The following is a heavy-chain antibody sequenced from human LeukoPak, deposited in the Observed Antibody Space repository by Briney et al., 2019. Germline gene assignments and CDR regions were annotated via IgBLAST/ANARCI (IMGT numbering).Heavy chain of an antibody. Sequence: ASVKVSCKASGYTFTSYYMHWVRQAPGQGLEWMGIINPSGGSTSYAQKFQGRVTMTRDTSTSTVYMELSSLRSEDTAVYYCARDFGGGSGASDAFDIWGQGTMVTVSS. CDR3: ARDFGGGSGASDAFDI. D-gene: IGHD3-10*01. CDR2: INPSGGST. J-gene: IGHJ3*02. CDR1: GYTFTSYY. V-gene: IGHV1-46*03.